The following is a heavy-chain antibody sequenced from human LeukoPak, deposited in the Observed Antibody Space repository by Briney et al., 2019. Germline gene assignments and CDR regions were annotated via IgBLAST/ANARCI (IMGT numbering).Heavy chain of an antibody. CDR2: INSDGSST. CDR1: GFTFSSYW. CDR3: AKNMGRWLVTQTAEYVQN. Sequence: PGGSLRLSCAASGFTFSSYWMHWVRQAPGKGLVWVSRINSDGSSTSYADSVKGRFTISRDNSKNTLFLQMNSLRAADTAVYYCAKNMGRWLVTQTAEYVQNWGQGSLVTVSS. V-gene: IGHV3-74*01. D-gene: IGHD6-19*01. J-gene: IGHJ1*01.